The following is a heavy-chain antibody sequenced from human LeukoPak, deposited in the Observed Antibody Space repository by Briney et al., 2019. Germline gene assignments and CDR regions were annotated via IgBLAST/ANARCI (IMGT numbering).Heavy chain of an antibody. J-gene: IGHJ5*02. D-gene: IGHD6-6*01. CDR3: ARGFWHSSYDWFDP. Sequence: SETLSLTCTVSGYSISSGYYWGWIRQPPGKGLEWIGSIYHSGSTYYNPSLKSRVTISVDTSKNQFSLKLSSVTAADTAVYYCARGFWHSSYDWFDPWGQGTLVTVSS. CDR2: IYHSGST. V-gene: IGHV4-38-2*02. CDR1: GYSISSGYY.